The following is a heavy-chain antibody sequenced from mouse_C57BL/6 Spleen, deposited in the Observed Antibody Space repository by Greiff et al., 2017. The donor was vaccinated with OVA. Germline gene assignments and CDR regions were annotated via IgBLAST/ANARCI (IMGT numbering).Heavy chain of an antibody. CDR2: IWTGGGT. Sequence: VMLVESGPGLVAPSQSLSITCTVSGFSLTSYAISWVRQPPGKGLEWLGVIWTGGGTNYNSALKSRLSISKDNSKSQVFLKMNSLQTDDTARYYCARNWAGTAQATWNFDYWGQGTTLTVSS. CDR3: ARNWAGTAQATWNFDY. V-gene: IGHV2-9-1*01. CDR1: GFSLTSYA. J-gene: IGHJ2*01. D-gene: IGHD3-2*02.